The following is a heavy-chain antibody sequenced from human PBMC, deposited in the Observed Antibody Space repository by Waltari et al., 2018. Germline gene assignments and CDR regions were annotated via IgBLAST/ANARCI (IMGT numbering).Heavy chain of an antibody. CDR2: TKNKANSHIT. J-gene: IGHJ4*02. CDR3: ARDTATALDS. CDR1: GFTFTYHY. D-gene: IGHD1-1*01. Sequence: EVQLVESGGGLVQPGGSLRLAWVASGFTFTYHYMDWVRQAPGQGLEVISRTKNKANSHITDYAASVKGRFIASRDDSKNSLYLQMNNLKTEDTAVYYCARDTATALDSWTQGTLVTVSA. V-gene: IGHV3-72*01.